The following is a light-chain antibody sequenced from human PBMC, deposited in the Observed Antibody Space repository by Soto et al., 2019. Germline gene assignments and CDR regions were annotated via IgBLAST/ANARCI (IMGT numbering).Light chain of an antibody. CDR2: GAS. V-gene: IGKV3-20*01. J-gene: IGKJ1*01. CDR1: QSVSSTY. CDR3: QQYGSSRWT. Sequence: EIVLTQSPDTLSLFSGERATLSCRARQSVSSTYLAWYQQKLGQAPRLLIFGASSRATGIPDRFSGSGSGTDFTLTISRLEPEDFAVYYCQQYGSSRWTFGQGTKVDIK.